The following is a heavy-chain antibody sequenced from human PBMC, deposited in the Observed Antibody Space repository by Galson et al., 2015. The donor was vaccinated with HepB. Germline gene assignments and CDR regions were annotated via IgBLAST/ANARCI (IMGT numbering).Heavy chain of an antibody. D-gene: IGHD3-16*02. V-gene: IGHV1-18*01. CDR2: ISAYNGNT. CDR3: ARDSKTYDYIWGSYRSYYFDY. Sequence: SVKVSCKASGYTFTSYGISWVRQAPGQGPEWMGWISAYNGNTNYAQKLQGRVTMTTDTSTSTAYMELRSLRSDDTAVYYCARDSKTYDYIWGSYRSYYFDYWGQGTLVTVSS. J-gene: IGHJ4*02. CDR1: GYTFTSYG.